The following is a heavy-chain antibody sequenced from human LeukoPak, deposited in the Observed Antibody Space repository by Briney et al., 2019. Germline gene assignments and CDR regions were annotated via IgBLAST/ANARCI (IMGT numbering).Heavy chain of an antibody. CDR3: ARRFYDILTGYSLDAFDI. CDR1: GYTFTSYY. V-gene: IGHV1-46*01. CDR2: INPSGGST. D-gene: IGHD3-9*01. Sequence: ASVKVSCKASGYTFTSYYMHWVRQAPGQGLEWMGIINPSGGSTSYAQKSQGRVTMTRDTSTSTVYMELSSLRSEDTAVYYCARRFYDILTGYSLDAFDIWGQGTMVTVSS. J-gene: IGHJ3*02.